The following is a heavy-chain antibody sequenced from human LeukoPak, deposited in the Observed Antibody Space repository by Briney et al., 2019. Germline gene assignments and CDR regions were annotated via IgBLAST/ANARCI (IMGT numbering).Heavy chain of an antibody. J-gene: IGHJ4*02. CDR2: INHSGST. D-gene: IGHD6-6*01. CDR1: GGSFSGYY. Sequence: SETLSVTCAVYGGSFSGYYWSWIRQPPGKGLEWIGEINHSGSTNYNPSLKSRVTISVDTSKNQFSLKLSSVTAADTAVYYCARGQGSSDYWGQGTLVTVSS. CDR3: ARGQGSSDY. V-gene: IGHV4-34*01.